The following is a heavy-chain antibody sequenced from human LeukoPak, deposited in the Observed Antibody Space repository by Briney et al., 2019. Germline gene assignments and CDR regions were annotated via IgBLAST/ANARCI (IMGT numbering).Heavy chain of an antibody. Sequence: SETLSLTCAVYGGSFSGYYWSWIRQPPGKGLEWIGEINHSGSTNYNPSLKSRVTISVDTSKNQFSLKLSSVTAADTAVYYCASILYYYDSSGYSHYFDYWGQGTLVTVSS. CDR3: ASILYYYDSSGYSHYFDY. D-gene: IGHD3-22*01. CDR1: GGSFSGYY. J-gene: IGHJ4*02. CDR2: INHSGST. V-gene: IGHV4-34*01.